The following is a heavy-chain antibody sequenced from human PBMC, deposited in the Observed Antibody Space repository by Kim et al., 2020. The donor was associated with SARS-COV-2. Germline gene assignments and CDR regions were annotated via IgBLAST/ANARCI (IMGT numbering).Heavy chain of an antibody. CDR3: ARGRIPIFGVVRDAFDI. V-gene: IGHV4-31*03. CDR2: IYYSGRI. Sequence: SETLSLTCTVSGGSISSGGYYWSWIRQHPGKGLEWIGYIYYSGRIYYNPSLKSRVTISVDTSKNQFSLKLSSVTVADTAVYYCARGRIPIFGVVRDAFDIWGQGTMVTVSS. D-gene: IGHD3-3*01. J-gene: IGHJ3*02. CDR1: GGSISSGGYY.